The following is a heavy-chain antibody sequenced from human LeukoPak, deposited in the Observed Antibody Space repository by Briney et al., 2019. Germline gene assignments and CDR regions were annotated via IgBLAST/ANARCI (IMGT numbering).Heavy chain of an antibody. Sequence: SETLSLTCTVSGGSITSYYWSWIRQSPEKGLEWIGNVYYSGSANYNSSLKSRVTISVDTSKKELHLKLSSVTAADTAVYYCARWPGDYVGFDYWGQGTLVTVSS. V-gene: IGHV4-59*08. CDR3: ARWPGDYVGFDY. D-gene: IGHD4-23*01. J-gene: IGHJ4*02. CDR2: VYYSGSA. CDR1: GGSITSYY.